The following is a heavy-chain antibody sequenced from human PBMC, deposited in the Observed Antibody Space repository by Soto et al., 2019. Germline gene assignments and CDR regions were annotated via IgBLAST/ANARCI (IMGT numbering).Heavy chain of an antibody. V-gene: IGHV4-59*08. Sequence: SETLSLTCTVSGGSISSYYWSWIRQPPGKGLEWIGYIYYSGSTNYNPSLKSRVTISVDTSKNQFSLKLSSVTAADTAVYYCARGQLGLYDFGFSEIDYWGQGTLVTVSS. D-gene: IGHD3-3*01. CDR1: GGSISSYY. CDR3: ARGQLGLYDFGFSEIDY. J-gene: IGHJ4*02. CDR2: IYYSGST.